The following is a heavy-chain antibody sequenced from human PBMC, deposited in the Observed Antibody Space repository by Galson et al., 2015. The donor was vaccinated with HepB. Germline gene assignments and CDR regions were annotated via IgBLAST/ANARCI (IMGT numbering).Heavy chain of an antibody. CDR1: GFTFDNFA. CDR3: AKEAKDDNSLGQDAFDI. Sequence: SLRLSCAASGFTFDNFAMFWVRQSPGKGLDWVSAISPRVGGTYYADSVKGRFTVSRDNVNNVLYLQMSSLRVEDTAVYYCAKEAKDDNSLGQDAFDIWGQGTVVTVSS. V-gene: IGHV3-23*01. CDR2: ISPRVGGT. J-gene: IGHJ3*02. D-gene: IGHD2/OR15-2a*01.